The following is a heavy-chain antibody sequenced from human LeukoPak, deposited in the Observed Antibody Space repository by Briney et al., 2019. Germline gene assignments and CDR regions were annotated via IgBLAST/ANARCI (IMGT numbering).Heavy chain of an antibody. Sequence: SETLSLTCTVSGGSISSYYWSWIRQPPGKGLEWIGYIYYSGSTNYNPSLKSRVTISVDTSKNQFSLKLSSVTAADTAVYYCARFKQWLGFDAFDIWGQGTMVTVSS. J-gene: IGHJ3*02. V-gene: IGHV4-59*12. D-gene: IGHD6-19*01. CDR3: ARFKQWLGFDAFDI. CDR2: IYYSGST. CDR1: GGSISSYY.